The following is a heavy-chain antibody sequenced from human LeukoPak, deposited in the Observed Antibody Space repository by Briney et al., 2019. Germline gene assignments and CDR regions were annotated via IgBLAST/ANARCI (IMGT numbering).Heavy chain of an antibody. CDR1: GSTFSDYF. CDR3: ARGLKVDYYDSSGPDY. CDR2: ISYSGSTI. Sequence: PGGSLRLSCAASGSTFSDYFMTRIRQAPGKGLEWVSYISYSGSTIYYADSVKGRFTISRDNAKDSLYLQMNSLRVEDTAVYYCARGLKVDYYDSSGPDYWGQGTLVTVSS. V-gene: IGHV3-11*04. D-gene: IGHD3-22*01. J-gene: IGHJ4*02.